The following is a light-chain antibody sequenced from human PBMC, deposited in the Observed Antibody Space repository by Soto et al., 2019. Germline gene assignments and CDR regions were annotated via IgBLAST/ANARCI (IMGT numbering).Light chain of an antibody. V-gene: IGLV3-21*02. Sequence: YELTQPPSVSVAPGQTATVTCGADNIGSKSVHWYQKKAGQAPLLVVFADSDRPPGIPARFSAFNSGNTATLTISMVEDGDEADYYCHVWDISAEQVVFGGGTQLT. CDR1: NIGSKS. J-gene: IGLJ2*01. CDR3: HVWDISAEQVV. CDR2: ADS.